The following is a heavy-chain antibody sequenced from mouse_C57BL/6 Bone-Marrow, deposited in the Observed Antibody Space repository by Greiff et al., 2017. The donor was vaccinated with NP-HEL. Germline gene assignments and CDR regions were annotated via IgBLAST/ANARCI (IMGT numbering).Heavy chain of an antibody. J-gene: IGHJ3*01. CDR3: ASVYYDYDDPFAY. CDR2: IYIGNGYT. Sequence: EVKLMESGAELVRPGSSVKMSCKTSGYTFTSYGINWVKQRPGQGLEWIGYIYIGNGYTEYNEKFKGKATLTSDTSSSTAYMQLSSLTSEDSAIYFCASVYYDYDDPFAYWGQGTLVTVSA. V-gene: IGHV1-58*01. D-gene: IGHD2-4*01. CDR1: GYTFTSYG.